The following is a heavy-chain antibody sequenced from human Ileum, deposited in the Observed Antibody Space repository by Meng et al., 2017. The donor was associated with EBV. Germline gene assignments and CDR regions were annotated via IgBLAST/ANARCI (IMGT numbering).Heavy chain of an antibody. J-gene: IGHJ4*02. V-gene: IGHV3-30*18. D-gene: IGHD5-12*01. CDR1: GFTFSSYG. Sequence: VQRVGLGGGVVQPGRSLRLSCAASGFTFSSYGMHWVRQAPGKGLEWVAVISYDGSNKYYADSVKGRFTISRDNSKNTLYLQMNSLRAEDTAVYYCAKAPYSGYDAFDYWGQGTLVTVSS. CDR2: ISYDGSNK. CDR3: AKAPYSGYDAFDY.